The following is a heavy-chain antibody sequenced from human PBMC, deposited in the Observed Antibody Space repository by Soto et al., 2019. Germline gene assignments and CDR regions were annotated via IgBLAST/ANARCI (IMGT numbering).Heavy chain of an antibody. CDR2: IWYDGSNK. CDR3: ARDSIDIVVVPAAMGGGYNWFDP. Sequence: GGSLRLSCAASGFTFSSYGMHWVRQAPGKGLEWVAVIWYDGSNKYYADSVKGRFTISRDNSKNTLYLQMNSLRAEDTAVYYCARDSIDIVVVPAAMGGGYNWFDPWGQGTLVTVSS. V-gene: IGHV3-33*01. D-gene: IGHD2-2*01. J-gene: IGHJ5*02. CDR1: GFTFSSYG.